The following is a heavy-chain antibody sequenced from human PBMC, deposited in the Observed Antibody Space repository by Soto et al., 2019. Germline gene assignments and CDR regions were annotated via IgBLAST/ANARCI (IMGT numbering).Heavy chain of an antibody. J-gene: IGHJ4*02. V-gene: IGHV3-30*02. CDR1: GFAFSNFV. Sequence: GGSLRLSCAASGFAFSNFVMHWVRQAPGKGLEWVAGVWKDGSNRYYVDSVKGRFTISRDNSKNTLYLQMNSLRDEDTAVYYCAKVPRGSNFGYYNFWGQGTLVTVSS. D-gene: IGHD5-18*01. CDR2: VWKDGSNR. CDR3: AKVPRGSNFGYYNF.